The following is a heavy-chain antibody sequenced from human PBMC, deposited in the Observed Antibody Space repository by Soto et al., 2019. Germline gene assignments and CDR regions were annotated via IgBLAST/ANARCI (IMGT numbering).Heavy chain of an antibody. CDR1: GYSISSGYY. V-gene: IGHV4-38-2*02. Sequence: SETMSLSCAVFGYSISSGYYWRWIRQTPGKGLEWIGIIYHSGITYYNPSVKSRVTISGDTYKNQFSLKLSSVTAADTAVYYCARDRSLVELFVDFWGQGTLVTVSS. CDR2: IYHSGIT. D-gene: IGHD2-21*01. J-gene: IGHJ4*02. CDR3: ARDRSLVELFVDF.